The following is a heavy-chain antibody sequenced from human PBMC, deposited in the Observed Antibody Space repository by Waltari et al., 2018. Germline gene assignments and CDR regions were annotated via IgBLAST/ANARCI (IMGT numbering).Heavy chain of an antibody. CDR2: IKQDGSEK. D-gene: IGHD3-9*01. Sequence: EVQLVESGGGLVQPGGSLRLSCAASGFTFSSYWLTWVRQAPGKGLEWVANIKQDGSEKYYVDSVKGRFTISRDNAKNSLYLQMNSLRAEDTAVYYCARVWPYYDILTGYGGDYFDYWGQGTLVTVSS. J-gene: IGHJ4*02. V-gene: IGHV3-7*01. CDR3: ARVWPYYDILTGYGGDYFDY. CDR1: GFTFSSYW.